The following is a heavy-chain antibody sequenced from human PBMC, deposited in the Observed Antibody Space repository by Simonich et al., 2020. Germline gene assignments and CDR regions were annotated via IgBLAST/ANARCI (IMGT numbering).Heavy chain of an antibody. V-gene: IGHV1-18*01. D-gene: IGHD6-13*01. CDR2: ISAYNGNT. CDR1: GSTFTIYG. J-gene: IGHJ4*02. CDR3: ARDQGGRAAAATDY. Sequence: QVQLVQSGAEVKKPGASVKVSCKASGSTFTIYGMSWGRQAPGQGLEWIGWISAYNGNTNYAQKLQGRVTMTTDTSTSTAYMELRSLRSDDTAVYYCARDQGGRAAAATDYWGQGTLVTVSS.